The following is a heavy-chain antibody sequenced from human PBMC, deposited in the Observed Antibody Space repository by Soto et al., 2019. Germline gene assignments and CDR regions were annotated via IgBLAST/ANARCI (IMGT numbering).Heavy chain of an antibody. CDR3: TRNLYNTGDFDH. CDR1: GYTFTDYD. CDR2: MTPKSGYT. Sequence: QVQLMQSGAEVRKPGASVKVSCKASGYTFTDYDINWVRQATGQGLEWLGWMTPKSGYTGYAQKFQGRVPLTRDTSRGTAYMELSSLSYEDPAVYYCTRNLYNTGDFDHWGQGTRVTVSS. D-gene: IGHD1-20*01. V-gene: IGHV1-8*02. J-gene: IGHJ4*02.